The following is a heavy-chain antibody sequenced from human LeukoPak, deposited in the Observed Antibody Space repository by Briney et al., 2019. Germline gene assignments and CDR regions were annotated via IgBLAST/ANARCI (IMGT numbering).Heavy chain of an antibody. CDR1: GGTFSSYA. V-gene: IGHV1-69*05. CDR2: IIPIFGTA. J-gene: IGHJ5*02. CDR3: AREDGQQLVRVGEYNWFDP. D-gene: IGHD6-13*01. Sequence: ASVKVSCKASGGTFSSYAISWVRQAPGQGLEWMGRIIPIFGTANYAQKFQGRVTMTRNTSISTAYMELSSLRSEDTAVYYCAREDGQQLVRVGEYNWFDPWGQGTLVTVSS.